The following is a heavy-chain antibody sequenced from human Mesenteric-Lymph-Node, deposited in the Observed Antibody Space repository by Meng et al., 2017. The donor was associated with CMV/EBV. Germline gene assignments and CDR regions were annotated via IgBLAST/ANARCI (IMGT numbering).Heavy chain of an antibody. V-gene: IGHV1-18*01. CDR2: VSAYNGNT. Sequence: ASVKVSCKASGYTLTTYGITWVRQAPGQGLEWMGWVSAYNGNTKFAQEFRGRVTMTTDTSTSTAYMELRSLRPDDTAVYYCARVRGMTMSFLDPWGQGTLVTVSS. CDR3: ARVRGMTMSFLDP. D-gene: IGHD3-22*01. CDR1: GYTLTTYG. J-gene: IGHJ5*02.